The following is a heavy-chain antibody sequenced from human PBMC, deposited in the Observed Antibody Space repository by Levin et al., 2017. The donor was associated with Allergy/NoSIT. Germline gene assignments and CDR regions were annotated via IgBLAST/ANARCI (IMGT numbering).Heavy chain of an antibody. V-gene: IGHV1-8*01. Sequence: ASVKVSCKASGYTFTINDINWVRQATGQGLEWMGWMSPKTGNTGYAQKFQGRVTMTRDTSINTAYMELSGVTSDDTAIYYCTRRGEKASDIWGQWTMVTVSS. CDR1: GYTFTIND. J-gene: IGHJ3*02. CDR3: TRRGEKASDI. CDR2: MSPKTGNT.